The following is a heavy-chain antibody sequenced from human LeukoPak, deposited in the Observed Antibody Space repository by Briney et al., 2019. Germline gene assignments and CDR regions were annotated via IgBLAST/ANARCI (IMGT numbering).Heavy chain of an antibody. Sequence: SETLNVTCTVSGGSIRSGGYYWSWIRQHPGKGLEWIGYIFYSGNTYYNPSLKSRVTISVDTSKNQFSLKLTSVTAADTAVYYCARESIRCGATSCSDYWGQGTLVTVSS. J-gene: IGHJ4*02. V-gene: IGHV4-31*03. CDR1: GGSIRSGGYY. D-gene: IGHD2-2*01. CDR3: ARESIRCGATSCSDY. CDR2: IFYSGNT.